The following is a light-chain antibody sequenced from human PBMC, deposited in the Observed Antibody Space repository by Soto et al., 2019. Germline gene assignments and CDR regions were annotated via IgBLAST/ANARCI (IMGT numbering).Light chain of an antibody. V-gene: IGKV3-20*01. CDR3: RQYGSSPSYT. CDR2: GAS. CDR1: QSVSGSSD. J-gene: IGKJ2*01. Sequence: EIVLTQSPGTLSLSPGERAALSCKASQSVSGSSDLAWYQQKPGQAPRLLIYGASSRATGIPDRFSGSGSATDFTLTISRLEPEDFAVYYCRQYGSSPSYTFGQGTKLEIK.